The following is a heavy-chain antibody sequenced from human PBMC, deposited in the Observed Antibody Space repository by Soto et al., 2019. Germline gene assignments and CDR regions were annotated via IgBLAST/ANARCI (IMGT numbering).Heavy chain of an antibody. CDR3: ARIIAAAVRSEFFDY. J-gene: IGHJ4*02. CDR1: GGSFSGYY. Sequence: SETLSLTCAVYGGSFSGYYWSWIRQPPGKGLEWIGEINHSGSTNYNPSLKSRVTISVDTSKNQFSLKLSSVTAADTAVYYCARIIAAAVRSEFFDYWGQGTLVTVSS. V-gene: IGHV4-34*01. D-gene: IGHD6-13*01. CDR2: INHSGST.